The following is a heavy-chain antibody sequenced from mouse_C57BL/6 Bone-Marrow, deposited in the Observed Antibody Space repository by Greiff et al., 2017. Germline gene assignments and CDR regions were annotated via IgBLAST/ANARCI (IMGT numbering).Heavy chain of an antibody. Sequence: VQLKESGPELVKPGASVKMSCKASGYTFTDYNMHWVKQSHGKSLEWIGYINPNNGGTSYNQKFKGKATLTVNKSSSTAYMELRSLTSEDAAVYYCARSDDYGEYWYFEVWGTGTTVTVAS. V-gene: IGHV1-22*01. J-gene: IGHJ1*03. CDR2: INPNNGGT. CDR3: ARSDDYGEYWYFEV. D-gene: IGHD2-4*01. CDR1: GYTFTDYN.